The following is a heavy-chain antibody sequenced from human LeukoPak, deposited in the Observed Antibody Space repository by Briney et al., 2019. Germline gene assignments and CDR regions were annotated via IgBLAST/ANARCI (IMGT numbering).Heavy chain of an antibody. D-gene: IGHD3-10*01. CDR3: AKGGGELGSGTLDY. CDR1: GFIFSSYG. CDR2: IWYDGSDE. V-gene: IGHV3-30*02. J-gene: IGHJ4*02. Sequence: PRGSLRLSCAASGFIFSSYGMHWVRQAPGKGLEWVTFIWYDGSDEYYADSVKGRFTISRDNSKNTLYLQMNSLRTEDTAVYYCAKGGGELGSGTLDYWGQGTLVTVSS.